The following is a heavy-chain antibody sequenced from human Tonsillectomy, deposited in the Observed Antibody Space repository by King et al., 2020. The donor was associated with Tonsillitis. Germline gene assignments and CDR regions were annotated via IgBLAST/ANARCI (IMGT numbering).Heavy chain of an antibody. V-gene: IGHV3-53*01. J-gene: IGHJ4*02. CDR2: IHVDGST. CDR3: ARSKYYYAWND. D-gene: IGHD1-1*01. Sequence: VQLVESGGGLIQPGGSLRLSCAASGFTVSSNYMIWVRQSPGKGLEWVSFIHVDGSTSYADSVKGRFTMSRDNSKNTLYLQMNSLRAGDSAVYYCARSKYYYAWNDWGPGTLVTVSS. CDR1: GFTVSSNY.